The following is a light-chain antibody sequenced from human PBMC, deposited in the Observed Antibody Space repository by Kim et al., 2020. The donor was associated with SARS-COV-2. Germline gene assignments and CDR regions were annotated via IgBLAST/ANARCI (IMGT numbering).Light chain of an antibody. V-gene: IGLV1-51*01. Sequence: KCTISCTGTSPNLGNNLVFEFQQVPDTGPKQLIYDNDKRPSGSPGRVAGSKSGTSAPLGITGLQTGDGADYYCATWDGSLLAVVFGGGTQLTVL. CDR3: ATWDGSLLAVV. CDR2: DND. CDR1: SPNLGNNL. J-gene: IGLJ2*01.